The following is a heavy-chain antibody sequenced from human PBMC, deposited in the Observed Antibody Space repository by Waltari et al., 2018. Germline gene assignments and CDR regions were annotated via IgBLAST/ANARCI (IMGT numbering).Heavy chain of an antibody. CDR3: ASKYSSSTPETDNWFDP. CDR1: GYTFTSYA. V-gene: IGHV7-4-1*02. Sequence: QVQLVQSGSELKKPGASVKVSCKASGYTFTSYAMNWVRQAPGQGLEWMGWINTNTGNPTYAKGFTGRFVFSLDTSVSTAYLQISSLKAEDTAVYYCASKYSSSTPETDNWFDPWGQGTLVTVSS. CDR2: INTNTGNP. J-gene: IGHJ5*02. D-gene: IGHD6-13*01.